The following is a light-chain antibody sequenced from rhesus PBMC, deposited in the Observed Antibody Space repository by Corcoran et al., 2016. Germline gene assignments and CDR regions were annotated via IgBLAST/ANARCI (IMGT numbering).Light chain of an antibody. Sequence: DIQMTQSPSSLSASVGDRVTITCRASENVNNYLNWYQQKPGKAPKLRIYKASTLQSGVPSRFSGSGSGTDDTFTISSLQPEDVATYYGQHGYGTPLTFGGGTKVELK. CDR1: ENVNNY. J-gene: IGKJ4*01. CDR2: KAS. CDR3: QHGYGTPLT. V-gene: IGKV1-74*01.